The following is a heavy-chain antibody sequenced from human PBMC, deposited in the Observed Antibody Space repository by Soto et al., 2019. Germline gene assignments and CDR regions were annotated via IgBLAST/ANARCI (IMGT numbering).Heavy chain of an antibody. V-gene: IGHV4-39*01. Sequence: SQTLSLTCAVSSGYGSSSSCYWRWIRQPPGKGLEWIGSIYYSGSTYYNPSLKSRVTISVDTSKNQFSLKLDSVTAADTAVYYCARHVAYSYGYLDYWGEGTLVTVSS. CDR3: ARHVAYSYGYLDY. CDR1: SGYGSSSSCY. J-gene: IGHJ4*02. CDR2: IYYSGST. D-gene: IGHD5-18*01.